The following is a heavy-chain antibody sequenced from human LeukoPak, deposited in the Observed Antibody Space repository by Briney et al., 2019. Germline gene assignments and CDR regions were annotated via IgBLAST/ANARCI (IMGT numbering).Heavy chain of an antibody. Sequence: SQTLSLTCTVSGGSISSGDYYWSWIRQPPGKGLEWIGYIYYSGSTYHNPSLKSRVTISVDTTKNQFSLKLSSVTAADTAVYYCAREFSSSIRNYFDYWGQGTLVTVSS. V-gene: IGHV4-30-4*01. J-gene: IGHJ4*02. CDR2: IYYSGST. CDR3: AREFSSSIRNYFDY. D-gene: IGHD6-13*01. CDR1: GGSISSGDYY.